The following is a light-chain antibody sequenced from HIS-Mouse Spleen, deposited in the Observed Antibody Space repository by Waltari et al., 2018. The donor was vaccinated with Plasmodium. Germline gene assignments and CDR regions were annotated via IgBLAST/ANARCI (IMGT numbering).Light chain of an antibody. CDR2: QDS. Sequence: SYELTQPLSVSVSPGQTASIPCSRHTLGDKSACWYQQKPGQSPELVIYQDSKRPSGIPERFSGSNSGNTATLTISGTQAMDEADYYCQAWDSSTVVFGGGTKLTVL. J-gene: IGLJ2*01. CDR3: QAWDSSTVV. V-gene: IGLV3-1*01. CDR1: TLGDKS.